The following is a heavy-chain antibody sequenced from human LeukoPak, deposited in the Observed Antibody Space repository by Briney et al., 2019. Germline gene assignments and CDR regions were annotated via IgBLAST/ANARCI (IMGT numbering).Heavy chain of an antibody. V-gene: IGHV1-18*01. J-gene: IGHJ4*02. CDR2: ISAYNRNT. D-gene: IGHD2-2*02. CDR3: ARDRVRYCSSTSCYSSFDY. CDR1: GYTFTSYG. Sequence: ASVKVSCKASGYTFTSYGISWVRQAPGQGLEWMGWISAYNRNTNYAQKLQGRVTMTTDTSTSTAYMELRSLRSDDTAVYYCARDRVRYCSSTSCYSSFDYWGQGTLVTVSS.